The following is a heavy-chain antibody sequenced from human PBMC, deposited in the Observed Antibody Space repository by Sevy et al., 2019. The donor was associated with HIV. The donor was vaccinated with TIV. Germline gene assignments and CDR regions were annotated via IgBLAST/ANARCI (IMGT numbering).Heavy chain of an antibody. CDR2: IWFDGSNK. Sequence: GGSLRLSCAASGFIFSNYGMHWVRQAPGKGLEWVAVIWFDGSNKYYADSVKGRFTISRDNSKNTLFLQMNSLRAEDTDVYYCARGRELLIDAWGLGTLVTVSS. J-gene: IGHJ5*02. D-gene: IGHD1-26*01. CDR3: ARGRELLIDA. CDR1: GFIFSNYG. V-gene: IGHV3-33*01.